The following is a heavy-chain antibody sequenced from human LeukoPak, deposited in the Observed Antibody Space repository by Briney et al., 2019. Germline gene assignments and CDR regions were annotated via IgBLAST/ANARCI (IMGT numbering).Heavy chain of an antibody. CDR2: IYYSGST. Sequence: SETLSLTCTVSGGSISSSSYYWGWIRQPPGKGLEWIGSIYYSGSTYYNPSLKSRVTISVDTSKNQFSLKLSSVTAADTAVYYCASLGLWFGEGSYFPHAFDIWGQGTMVTVSS. CDR1: GGSISSSSYY. J-gene: IGHJ3*02. D-gene: IGHD3-10*01. CDR3: ASLGLWFGEGSYFPHAFDI. V-gene: IGHV4-39*07.